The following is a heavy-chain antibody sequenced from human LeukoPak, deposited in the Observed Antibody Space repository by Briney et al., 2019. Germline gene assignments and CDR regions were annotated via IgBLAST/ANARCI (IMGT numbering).Heavy chain of an antibody. CDR2: LSGSGDRT. J-gene: IGHJ4*02. CDR3: ARGGTLVRGGNPFDY. V-gene: IGHV3-23*01. Sequence: GQSLTLSSAVSGFTFNTYDMRWVRQSPVKGLEWDSALSGSGDRTYYTDSVKGRFILSRDNSKNTVYLQMNTLRAEDTALYYCARGGTLVRGGNPFDYWGQGTLVSVSS. CDR1: GFTFNTYD. D-gene: IGHD3-10*01.